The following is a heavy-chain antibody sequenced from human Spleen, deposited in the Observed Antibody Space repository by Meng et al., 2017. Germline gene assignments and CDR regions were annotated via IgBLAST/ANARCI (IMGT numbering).Heavy chain of an antibody. J-gene: IGHJ4*02. D-gene: IGHD4-17*01. CDR3: ARSYGDVFDY. Sequence: SETLSLTCTFSTFSISSVHHWGWIRQPPGKGLEWIGTIYHSGSAYYYSPSLKSRVTISIDASRNQFSLRLTSVTAADTAVYYCARSYGDVFDYWGQGTLVTVSS. V-gene: IGHV4-38-2*02. CDR2: IYHSGSAY. CDR1: TFSISSVHH.